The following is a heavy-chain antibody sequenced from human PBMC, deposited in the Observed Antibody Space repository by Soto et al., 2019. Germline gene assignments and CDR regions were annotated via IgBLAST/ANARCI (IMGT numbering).Heavy chain of an antibody. Sequence: EVQLLESGGCLVQPGGSLRLSCAASGFTFSSYDMRWVRQAPGKGLEWVSAIRGSGGSTYYADSVKGGLTISRDDSKHTLYLQLNNLRAEDTAVYDFAKATVTTWDYYYNMVDRVKGTTVTVSS. V-gene: IGHV3-23*01. J-gene: IGHJ6*03. CDR2: IRGSGGST. CDR3: AKATVTTWDYYYNMVD. CDR1: GFTFSSYD. D-gene: IGHD4-17*01.